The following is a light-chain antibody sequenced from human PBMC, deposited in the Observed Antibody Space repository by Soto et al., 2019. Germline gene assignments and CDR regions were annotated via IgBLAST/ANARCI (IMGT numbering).Light chain of an antibody. V-gene: IGKV3-20*01. CDR2: GVS. CDR1: QSASSSY. J-gene: IGKJ2*01. Sequence: EIVLTQSPGILSMSPGERVTLSCRASQSASSSYLAWYQQKPGQAPRLLIYGVSVRAAGIPNRFSGSGSGTDFTLTISRLEPEDFAVYYCQLYGSTPGYTFGQGTKVDIK. CDR3: QLYGSTPGYT.